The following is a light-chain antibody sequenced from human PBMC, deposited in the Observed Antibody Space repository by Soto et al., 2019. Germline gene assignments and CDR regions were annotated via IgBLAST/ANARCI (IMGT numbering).Light chain of an antibody. CDR1: SSDVGSYNL. V-gene: IGLV2-23*02. CDR3: CSYAGISTYV. J-gene: IGLJ1*01. CDR2: EVS. Sequence: QSALTQPASVSGSPGQSITISCTGTSSDVGSYNLVSWYQQHPGKAPKLMIYEVSKRPSGVSNRFSGSKSGNTASLTISGLQAEDEADYCGCSYAGISTYVFGTGTKLTVL.